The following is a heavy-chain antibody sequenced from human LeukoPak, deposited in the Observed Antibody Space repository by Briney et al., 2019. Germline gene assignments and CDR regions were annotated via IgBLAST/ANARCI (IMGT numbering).Heavy chain of an antibody. V-gene: IGHV4-59*12. CDR1: GGSITNYF. J-gene: IGHJ4*02. CDR2: IYYSGST. D-gene: IGHD2-15*01. CDR3: ARGQDIVVVAFDY. Sequence: PSETLSLTCTVSGGSITNYFWSWIRQPPGKGLEWIGSIYYSGSTYYNPSLKSRVTISVDTSKNQFSLKLSSVTAADTAVYYCARGQDIVVVAFDYWGQGTLVTVSS.